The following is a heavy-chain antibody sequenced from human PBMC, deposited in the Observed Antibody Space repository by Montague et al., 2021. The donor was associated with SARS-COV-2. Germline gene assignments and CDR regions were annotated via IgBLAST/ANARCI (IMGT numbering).Heavy chain of an antibody. J-gene: IGHJ6*03. CDR1: GGSFSGYY. V-gene: IGHV4-34*01. D-gene: IGHD2-2*02. Sequence: SETLSLTCAVYGGSFSGYYWNWIRQPPGRGLEWIGEINHSGSAKYNPSLKRRVTISVATSKNQFSLTLYSVTAADTAVYYCARLGEGVVPAPILGVGPYYSYFYMDLWGKGATVTVSS. CDR2: INHSGSA. CDR3: ARLGEGVVPAPILGVGPYYSYFYMDL.